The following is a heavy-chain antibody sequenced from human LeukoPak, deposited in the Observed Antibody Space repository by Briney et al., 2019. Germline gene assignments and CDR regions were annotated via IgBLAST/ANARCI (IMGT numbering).Heavy chain of an antibody. CDR3: ARFHSSGWENWFDP. D-gene: IGHD6-19*01. CDR1: GYRFTSYW. CDR2: IYPGDSDT. Sequence: GESLKIYCKGSGYRFTSYWIGWVRPMPGKGLEWMGIIYPGDSDTRYSPSFQGQVTISADKSISTAYLQWSSLKASDTAMYYCARFHSSGWENWFDPWGQGTLVTVSS. V-gene: IGHV5-51*01. J-gene: IGHJ5*02.